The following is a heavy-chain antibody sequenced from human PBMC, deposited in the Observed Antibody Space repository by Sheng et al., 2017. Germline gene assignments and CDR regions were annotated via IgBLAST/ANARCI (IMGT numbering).Heavy chain of an antibody. CDR2: ISYDGSNK. D-gene: IGHD2-15*01. Sequence: QVQLVESGGGVVQPGRSLRLSCAASGFTFSSYGMHWVRQAPGKGLEWVAVISYDGSNKYYADSVKGRFTISRDNSKNTLYLQMNSLRAEDTAVYYCAKGLVAATPHYYYYGMDVWGQGTTVTVSS. CDR1: GFTFSSYG. J-gene: IGHJ6*02. CDR3: AKGLVAATPHYYYYGMDV. V-gene: IGHV3-30*18.